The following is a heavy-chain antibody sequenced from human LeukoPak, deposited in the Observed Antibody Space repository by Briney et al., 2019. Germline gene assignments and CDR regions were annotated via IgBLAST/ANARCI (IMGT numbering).Heavy chain of an antibody. D-gene: IGHD6-19*01. CDR1: GFTFSDYS. CDR3: AKGAVAGPFDS. Sequence: GGSLRLSCAASGFTFSDYSLNWVRQAPGKGLEWVALISSDGSNKYYADSVRGRFTISRDNSKNTLYLQMSSLRADDTAMYYCAKGAVAGPFDSWGQGTLVTFSS. V-gene: IGHV3-30*18. J-gene: IGHJ4*02. CDR2: ISSDGSNK.